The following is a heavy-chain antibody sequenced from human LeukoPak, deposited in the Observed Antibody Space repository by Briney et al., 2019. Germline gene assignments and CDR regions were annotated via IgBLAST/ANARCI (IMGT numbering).Heavy chain of an antibody. CDR2: ITLSAVTT. CDR3: TKARESSALFDS. J-gene: IGHJ4*02. V-gene: IGHV3-23*01. Sequence: GGAPQLSCAAPGFHFNGYAISWGPPAPGEGREGVSTITLSAVTTFYADSVKGRFTISRDDSKNTLFLQMNSLTVDDTAVYYCTKARESSALFDSWGQGTLATVSS. CDR1: GFHFNGYA. D-gene: IGHD3-16*01.